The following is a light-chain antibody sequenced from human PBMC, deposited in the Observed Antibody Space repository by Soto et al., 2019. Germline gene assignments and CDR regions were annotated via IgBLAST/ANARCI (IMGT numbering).Light chain of an antibody. CDR1: SSDVGGYYC. CDR3: NSDSRSNNLEGV. CDR2: DVS. V-gene: IGLV2-14*03. J-gene: IGLJ3*02. Sequence: QSALTQPASVSGSPGQSITISCTGISSDVGGYYCVSWYQHHPGKAPRLMIFDVSKRPSGVSSRFSGSKSGNTASLTISGLQAEDEATYYCNSDSRSNNLEGVFGGGTKLAVL.